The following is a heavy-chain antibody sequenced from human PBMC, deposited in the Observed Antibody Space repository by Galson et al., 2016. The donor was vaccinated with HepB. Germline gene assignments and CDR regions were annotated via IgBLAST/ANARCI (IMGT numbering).Heavy chain of an antibody. D-gene: IGHD2-15*01. CDR1: GGTFSSYA. CDR3: ARGGGFCSGGSCKRAYFDY. V-gene: IGHV1-69*13. Sequence: SVKVSCKASGGTFSSYAINWVRQAPGQGLEWMGGIIPIFNITNYAQKFQGRVTITADASASTAYMDLGSLISEDTAVYYCARGGGFCSGGSCKRAYFDYWGRGTLVTVSS. CDR2: IIPIFNIT. J-gene: IGHJ4*02.